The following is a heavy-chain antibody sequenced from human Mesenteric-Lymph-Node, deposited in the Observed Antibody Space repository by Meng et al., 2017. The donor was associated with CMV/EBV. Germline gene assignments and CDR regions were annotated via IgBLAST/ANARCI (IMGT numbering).Heavy chain of an antibody. CDR1: GYTFGSHG. Sequence: CKASGYTFGSHGISWVRQAPGQGLEWMGWIGAYNGNTNYAHKLQGRVTSTTDTSTRTAYMELRSLTSDDTAVYYCARDGTTGATGAYWGQGTLVTVSS. D-gene: IGHD1-1*01. CDR3: ARDGTTGATGAY. V-gene: IGHV1-18*04. J-gene: IGHJ4*02. CDR2: IGAYNGNT.